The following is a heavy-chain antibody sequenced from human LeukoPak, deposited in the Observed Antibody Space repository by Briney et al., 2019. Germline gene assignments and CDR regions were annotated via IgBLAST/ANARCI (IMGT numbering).Heavy chain of an antibody. Sequence: GGSLRLSCAASGFTFSSYALHWVRQAPGKGLEWVAVISYDGSNKYYADSVKGRFTISRDNSKNTLYLQMNSLRAEDTAVYYCARVEDSSGLVPAFDIWGQGTMVTVSS. CDR1: GFTFSSYA. CDR2: ISYDGSNK. CDR3: ARVEDSSGLVPAFDI. J-gene: IGHJ3*02. V-gene: IGHV3-30-3*01. D-gene: IGHD6-19*01.